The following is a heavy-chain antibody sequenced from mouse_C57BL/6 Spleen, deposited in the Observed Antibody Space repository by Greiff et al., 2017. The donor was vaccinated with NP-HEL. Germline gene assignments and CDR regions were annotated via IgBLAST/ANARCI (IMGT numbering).Heavy chain of an antibody. D-gene: IGHD1-1*01. CDR2: INPNYGTT. Sequence: VHVKQSGPELVKPGASVKISCKASGYSFTDYNMNWVKQSNGKSLEWIGVINPNYGTTSYNQKFKGKATLTVDQSSSTAYMQLNSLTSEDSAVYYCARSYYYGSPWFAYWGQGTLVTVSA. CDR1: GYSFTDYN. J-gene: IGHJ3*01. CDR3: ARSYYYGSPWFAY. V-gene: IGHV1-39*01.